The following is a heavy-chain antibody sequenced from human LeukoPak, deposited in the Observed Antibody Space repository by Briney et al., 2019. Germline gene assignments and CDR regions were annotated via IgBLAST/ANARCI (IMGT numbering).Heavy chain of an antibody. CDR3: ARGCSSGDVTAADY. D-gene: IGHD2-21*02. V-gene: IGHV3-66*02. Sequence: HTGGSLRLSCAASGFTVSRHYMSWVRQAPGKGLEWVSVIYTGGSTYYADSVKGRFTISRDNYKNTLYLQMNSLRVEDTAVYYCARGCSSGDVTAADYWGQGTLVTVSS. J-gene: IGHJ4*02. CDR1: GFTVSRHY. CDR2: IYTGGST.